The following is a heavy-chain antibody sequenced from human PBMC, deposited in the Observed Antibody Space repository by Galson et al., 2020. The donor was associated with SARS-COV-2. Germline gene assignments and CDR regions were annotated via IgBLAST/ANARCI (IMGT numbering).Heavy chain of an antibody. J-gene: IGHJ4*02. Sequence: ASVKVSCKASGYTFTSNGISWMRQAPGQGLEWMGWNANYAQKFQGRVTMTTDTSTTTAYMELRGLRSDDTAVYYCARFSYRSGYPSFDYWGQG. CDR1: GYTFTSNG. V-gene: IGHV1-18*01. D-gene: IGHD3-22*01. CDR3: ARFSYRSGYPSFDY.